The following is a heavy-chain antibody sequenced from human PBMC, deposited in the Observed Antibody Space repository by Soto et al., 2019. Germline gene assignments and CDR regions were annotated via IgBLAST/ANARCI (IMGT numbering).Heavy chain of an antibody. J-gene: IGHJ6*02. CDR3: ARDQPAALPAYYHYGLDV. D-gene: IGHD6-25*01. Sequence: QVQLRESGPGLVKPSETLSLNCIVSGDSINNYYWSWIRQTPDKGLEWIGYIHYSGSTNYNPSLRSRVTISVDTYKKQLSLKLNSVTAADAAVYYCARDQPAALPAYYHYGLDVWGQGTTVTVSS. CDR2: IHYSGST. V-gene: IGHV4-59*01. CDR1: GDSINNYY.